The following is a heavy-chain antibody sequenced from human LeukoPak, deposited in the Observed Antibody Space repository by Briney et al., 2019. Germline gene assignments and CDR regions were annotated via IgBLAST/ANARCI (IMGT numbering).Heavy chain of an antibody. CDR3: AKAHIAAAGFSFRGGAFDI. V-gene: IGHV3-23*01. J-gene: IGHJ3*02. CDR1: GFTFSSYD. Sequence: PGGSLRLSCEASGFTFSSYDMNWVRQAPGKGLEWVSAISGSGGSTYYADSVKGRFTISRDNSKNTLYLQMNSLRAEDTAVYYCAKAHIAAAGFSFRGGAFDIWGQGTMVTVSS. CDR2: ISGSGGST. D-gene: IGHD6-13*01.